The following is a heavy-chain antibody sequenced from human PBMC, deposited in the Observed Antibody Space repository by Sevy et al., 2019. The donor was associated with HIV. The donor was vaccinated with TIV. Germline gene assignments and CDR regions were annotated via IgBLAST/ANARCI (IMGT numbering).Heavy chain of an antibody. V-gene: IGHV2-70*01. Sequence: FSRSGPTLVKPTQTLTLTCTFSGFSLSTSGMCVSWIRQPPGKALEWLALIVWDDDKYYSTSLKIRLTISKDTSKNQVVLTMTNMDPVDTATYVCARIRGRSYFYYYGMDVWGQGTTVTVSS. CDR2: IVWDDDK. J-gene: IGHJ6*02. CDR1: GFSLSTSGMC. CDR3: ARIRGRSYFYYYGMDV. D-gene: IGHD6-13*01.